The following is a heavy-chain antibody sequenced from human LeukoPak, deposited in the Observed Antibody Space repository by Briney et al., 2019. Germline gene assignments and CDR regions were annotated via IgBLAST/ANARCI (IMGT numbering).Heavy chain of an antibody. V-gene: IGHV3-48*03. D-gene: IGHD3-10*02. CDR3: AELGITMIGGV. J-gene: IGHJ6*04. CDR2: ISSSGSTI. CDR1: GFTFSSYE. Sequence: GGSLRLSCAASGFTFSSYEMNWVRQAPGKGLEGVSYISSSGSTIYYADSVKGRFTIYRDNAKNSLYLQMNSLRAEDTAVYYCAELGITMIGGVWGKGTTVTISS.